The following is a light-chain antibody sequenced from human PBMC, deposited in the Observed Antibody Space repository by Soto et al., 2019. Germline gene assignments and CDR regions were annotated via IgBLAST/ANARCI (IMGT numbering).Light chain of an antibody. J-gene: IGKJ4*01. V-gene: IGKV3-11*01. CDR3: QQRSDWPLT. Sequence: EIVLTQSPATLSLSPGGRATLSCRASQSVGSTLAWYQQLPGQAPRLLIYDTSNRATGIPARFSGSGSGTDFTLTISSXXXEDFAVYYCQQRSDWPLTFGGGTK. CDR1: QSVGST. CDR2: DTS.